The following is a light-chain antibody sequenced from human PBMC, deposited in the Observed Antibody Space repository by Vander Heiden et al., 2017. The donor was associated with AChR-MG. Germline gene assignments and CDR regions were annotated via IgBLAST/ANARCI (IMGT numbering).Light chain of an antibody. CDR3: QEEGGPPST. V-gene: IGKV3-20*01. Sequence: EILLTQSPRTLSLSPGERVTLSCRASQSVSGSSLAWYQQKPGQAPRVLIYGASNRASGTPVRFSGSGSGTEFTLTISRLEPEDFAVYHCQEEGGPPSTFGPGTKLEIK. CDR2: GAS. CDR1: QSVSGSS. J-gene: IGKJ2*01.